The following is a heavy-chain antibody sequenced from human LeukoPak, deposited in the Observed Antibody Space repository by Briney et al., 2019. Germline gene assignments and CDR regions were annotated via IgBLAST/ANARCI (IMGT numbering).Heavy chain of an antibody. J-gene: IGHJ5*02. Sequence: SETLSLTCTVSGGSISSSSYYWGWIRQPPGKGLEWIGSIYYSGSTYYNPSLKSRVTISVGTSKNQFSLKLSSVTAADTAVYYCARASCSSTSCYNWFDPWGQGTLVTVSS. D-gene: IGHD2-2*01. V-gene: IGHV4-39*07. CDR2: IYYSGST. CDR3: ARASCSSTSCYNWFDP. CDR1: GGSISSSSYY.